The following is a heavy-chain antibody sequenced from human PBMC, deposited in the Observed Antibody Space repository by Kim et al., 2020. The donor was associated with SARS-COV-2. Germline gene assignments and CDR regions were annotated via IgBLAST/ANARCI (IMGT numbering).Heavy chain of an antibody. D-gene: IGHD2-21*01. CDR2: ISSSGTTI. CDR3: AMKPKSQGPIPTLDY. CDR1: GFTFSDYS. J-gene: IGHJ4*02. Sequence: GGSLRLSCTASGFTFSDYSMNWVRQAPGKGLQWVSYISSSGTTISYADSVRGRFIISRDNAKNSLYLQMNSLRDEDSAVYYCAMKPKSQGPIPTLDYSGQGTLVTVSS. V-gene: IGHV3-48*02.